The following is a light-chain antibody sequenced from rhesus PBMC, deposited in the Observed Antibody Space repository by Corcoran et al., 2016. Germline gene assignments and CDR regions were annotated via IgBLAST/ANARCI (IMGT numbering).Light chain of an antibody. V-gene: IGKV1-22*01. Sequence: DIQMTQSPSSLSASVGDTVTITCRASQGISSWLAWYQQKPGKAPKLLIYKASNLQSGVPSRFSGSGSGTDFTLPISSLQSEDSATYHCQRYSARPWTFGQGAKVEIK. CDR1: QGISSW. J-gene: IGKJ1*01. CDR3: QRYSARPWT. CDR2: KAS.